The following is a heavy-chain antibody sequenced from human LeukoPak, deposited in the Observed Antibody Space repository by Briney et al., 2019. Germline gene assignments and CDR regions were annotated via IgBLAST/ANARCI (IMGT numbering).Heavy chain of an antibody. CDR3: ATYYDILSGYTFDY. J-gene: IGHJ4*02. Sequence: GSLRLSCAASGFTFSSYSMNWVRQAPGKGLEWIGEIHDTGSTNYNPPLKSRVTMSLDKSKNQFSLNLNSVTAADTAVYYCATYYDILSGYTFDYWGQGTLVAVSS. V-gene: IGHV4-4*02. CDR2: IHDTGST. CDR1: GFTFSSYSM. D-gene: IGHD3-9*01.